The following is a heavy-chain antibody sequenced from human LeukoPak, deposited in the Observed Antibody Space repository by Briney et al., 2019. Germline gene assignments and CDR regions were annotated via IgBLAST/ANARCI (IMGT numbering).Heavy chain of an antibody. CDR1: GGTFSSYA. CDR2: IIPIFGTA. V-gene: IGHV1-69*06. J-gene: IGHJ4*02. D-gene: IGHD6-19*01. CDR3: ASSNGYSSGWYLPITDY. Sequence: SVKVSCKASGGTFSSYAISWVRQAPGQGLEWMGGIIPIFGTANYAQKFQGRVTITAEKSTSTAYMELSSLRSEDTAVYYCASSNGYSSGWYLPITDYWGQGTLVTVSS.